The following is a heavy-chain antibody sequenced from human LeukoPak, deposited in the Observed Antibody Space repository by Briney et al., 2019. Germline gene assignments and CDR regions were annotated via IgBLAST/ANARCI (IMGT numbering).Heavy chain of an antibody. J-gene: IGHJ4*02. CDR3: AKDRKRDRYYYDSSGYYYLDY. Sequence: GGSLRLSCAASGFTFSSYWMSWVRQAPGKGLEWVANIKQDGSEKCYVDSVKGRFTISRDNAKNSLYLQMNSLRAEDTAVYYCAKDRKRDRYYYDSSGYYYLDYWGQGTLVTVSS. D-gene: IGHD3-22*01. V-gene: IGHV3-7*03. CDR1: GFTFSSYW. CDR2: IKQDGSEK.